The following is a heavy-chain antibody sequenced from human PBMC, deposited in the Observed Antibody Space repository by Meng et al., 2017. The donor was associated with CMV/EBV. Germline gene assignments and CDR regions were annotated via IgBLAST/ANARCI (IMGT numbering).Heavy chain of an antibody. D-gene: IGHD1-26*01. CDR1: GFKFSCYA. CDR2: ISGSGGST. V-gene: IGHV3-23*01. CDR3: AKDLLSGSYWFDP. J-gene: IGHJ5*02. Sequence: AAEGFKFSCYAMSWVRQATGKGRELVSAISGSGGSTYYADSVKGRFTISRDNSKDTLYLQMNSLRAEDTAVYHCAKDLLSGSYWFDPWGQGTLVTVSS.